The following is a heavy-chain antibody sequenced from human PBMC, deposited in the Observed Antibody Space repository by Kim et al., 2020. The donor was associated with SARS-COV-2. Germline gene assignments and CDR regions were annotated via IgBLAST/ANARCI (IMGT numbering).Heavy chain of an antibody. Sequence: GGSLRLSCAASGFTFSSHAMSWVRQAPGKGLEWVSTISGNGATTYYADSVKGRFTISRDNSKNTLYVQMNSLRAEDTAVYYCAKGEYSSTWYALDIWGQG. J-gene: IGHJ3*02. D-gene: IGHD6-13*01. V-gene: IGHV3-23*01. CDR1: GFTFSSHA. CDR2: ISGNGATT. CDR3: AKGEYSSTWYALDI.